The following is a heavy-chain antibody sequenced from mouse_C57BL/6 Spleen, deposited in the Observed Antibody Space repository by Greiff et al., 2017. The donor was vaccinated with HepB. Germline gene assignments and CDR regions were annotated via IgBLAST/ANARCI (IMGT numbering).Heavy chain of an antibody. CDR1: GFTFSDYG. V-gene: IGHV5-17*01. CDR2: ISSGSSTI. D-gene: IGHD2-2*01. J-gene: IGHJ2*01. Sequence: EVQLVESGGGLVKPGGSLKLSCAASGFTFSDYGMHWVRQAPEKGLEWVAYISSGSSTIYYADTVKGRFTISRDNAKNTLCLQMTSLRSEDTAMYYCARGGNDWGYYFDYWGQGTTLTVSS. CDR3: ARGGNDWGYYFDY.